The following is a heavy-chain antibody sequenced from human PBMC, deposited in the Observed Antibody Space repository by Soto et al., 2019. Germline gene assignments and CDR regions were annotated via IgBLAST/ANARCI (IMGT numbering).Heavy chain of an antibody. D-gene: IGHD2-21*01. CDR1: GFTFSSYW. Sequence: GSLRLSCAASGFTFSSYWMSWVRQAPGKGLEWVANIKQDGSEKYYVDSVKGRFTISRDNAKNSLYLQMNSLRAEDTAVYYCAAPLCGGDCYSGTYYYYYMDVWGKGTTVTVSS. CDR2: IKQDGSEK. J-gene: IGHJ6*03. CDR3: AAPLCGGDCYSGTYYYYYMDV. V-gene: IGHV3-7*01.